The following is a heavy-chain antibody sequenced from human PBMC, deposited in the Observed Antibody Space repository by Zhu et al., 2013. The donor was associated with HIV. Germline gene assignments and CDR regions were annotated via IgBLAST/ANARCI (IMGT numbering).Heavy chain of an antibody. V-gene: IGHV4-34*02. CDR1: SGSFSGYH. Sequence: VQLQQWGAGLLKPSETLSLTCAVYSGSFSGYHWYWIRQSPGKGLECIAEINHSGGTNYNPSLESRVSISIDTSKNHFSLNLTSVTAADTAVYYCARGKGNPPYKRAVAGTGFPFDIWGQGTLITVSS. J-gene: IGHJ3*02. CDR2: INHSGGT. D-gene: IGHD6-19*01. CDR3: ARGKGNPPYKRAVAGTGFPFDI.